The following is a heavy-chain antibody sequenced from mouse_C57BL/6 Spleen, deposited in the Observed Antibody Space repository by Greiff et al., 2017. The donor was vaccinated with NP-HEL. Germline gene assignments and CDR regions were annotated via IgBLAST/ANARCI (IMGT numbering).Heavy chain of an antibody. CDR1: GYAFSSYW. D-gene: IGHD1-1*01. Sequence: VQLQQSGAELVKPGASVKISCKASGYAFSSYWMNWVKQRPGKGLEWIGQIYPGDGDTNYNGKFKGKATLTADKSSSTAYMQLSSLTSEDSAVYFCARGVINTVVGGGFDYWGQGTTLTVSA. J-gene: IGHJ2*01. V-gene: IGHV1-80*01. CDR2: IYPGDGDT. CDR3: ARGVINTVVGGGFDY.